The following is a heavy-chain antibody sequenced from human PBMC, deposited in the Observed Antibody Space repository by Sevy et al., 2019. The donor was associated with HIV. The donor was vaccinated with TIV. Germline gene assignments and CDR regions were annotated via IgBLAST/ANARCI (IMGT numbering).Heavy chain of an antibody. V-gene: IGHV3-23*01. D-gene: IGHD6-19*01. CDR1: GFTFSSYA. CDR3: AKEIGIAVAGTSGGFDY. Sequence: GGSLRLSCAASGFTFSSYAMSWVRQAPGKGLEWVSAISGSGGSTYYADSVKGRFTISSDNTKNPRYLQMNSLRAEDTAVYYCAKEIGIAVAGTSGGFDYWGQGTLVTVSS. J-gene: IGHJ4*02. CDR2: ISGSGGST.